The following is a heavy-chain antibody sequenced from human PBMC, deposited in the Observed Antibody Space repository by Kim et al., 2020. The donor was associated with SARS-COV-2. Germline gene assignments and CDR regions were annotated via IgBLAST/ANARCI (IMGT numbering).Heavy chain of an antibody. D-gene: IGHD2-2*02. V-gene: IGHV1-3*01. CDR1: GYIFTNYA. CDR3: ASPVLRNTQYGMYV. Sequence: ASVKVSCKASGYIFTNYAMHWVRQAPGQRLEWMGWINAGNGDTIYLQKFQGRVTITRDTSASTAYLELSGLRSEDTAVYYCASPVLRNTQYGMYVWGQGTTVTVSS. J-gene: IGHJ6*02. CDR2: INAGNGDT.